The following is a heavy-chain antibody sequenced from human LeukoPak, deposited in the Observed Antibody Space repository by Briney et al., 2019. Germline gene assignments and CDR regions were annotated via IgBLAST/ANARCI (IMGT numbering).Heavy chain of an antibody. Sequence: SETLSLTCSVSGASIRSSSYYWGWVRQPPGKGLEWIGTIYFTGNTYYNPSLKTRATISLDTSRHEFSLEMNSVTAADTSIYYCTSGYFVHTFDFWGQGTLVTVSS. CDR1: GASIRSSSYY. J-gene: IGHJ4*02. CDR2: IYFTGNT. D-gene: IGHD2-2*03. CDR3: TSGYFVHTFDF. V-gene: IGHV4-39*01.